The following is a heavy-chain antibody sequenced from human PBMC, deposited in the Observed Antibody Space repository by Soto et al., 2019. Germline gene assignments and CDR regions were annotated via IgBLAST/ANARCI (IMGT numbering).Heavy chain of an antibody. D-gene: IGHD1-1*01. J-gene: IGHJ6*02. CDR3: ARERTGTTSMDV. V-gene: IGHV1-8*01. CDR2: MNPNSGNT. CDR1: GYTFTSYD. Sequence: ASVKVSCKASGYTFTSYDVNWVRQATGQGLEWMGWMNPNSGNTGYAQKFQGRVTMTRNTSISTAYMELSSLRSEDTAVYYCARERTGTTSMDVWGHGTTVTVSS.